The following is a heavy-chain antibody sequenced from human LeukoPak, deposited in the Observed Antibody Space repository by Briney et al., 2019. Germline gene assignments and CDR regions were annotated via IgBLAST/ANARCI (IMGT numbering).Heavy chain of an antibody. D-gene: IGHD6-19*01. Sequence: GGSLRLSCAASGFTFSSYAMSWVRQAPGKGLEWVSAISGSGGSTYYADSVKGRFTISRDNSKNTLYLQMNSLSAEDTAVNYCAKALGGSGWYGYYFDYWGKGTLVPVSS. CDR2: ISGSGGST. J-gene: IGHJ4*02. CDR3: AKALGGSGWYGYYFDY. V-gene: IGHV3-23*01. CDR1: GFTFSSYA.